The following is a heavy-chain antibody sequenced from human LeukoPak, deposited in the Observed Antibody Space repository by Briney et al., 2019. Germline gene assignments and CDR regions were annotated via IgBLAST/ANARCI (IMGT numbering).Heavy chain of an antibody. D-gene: IGHD3-16*01. J-gene: IGHJ4*02. V-gene: IGHV3-33*01. CDR3: ARDSLGGDY. CDR2: IWNDGSKK. Sequence: GGSLRLSCAASGFTFSTYGMHWVRRAPGKGLEWLAVIWNDGSKKFYAASVKGRFSISRDNSKNTLYLQMNNLRAEDTAVYYCARDSLGGDYWGQGTLVTLSS. CDR1: GFTFSTYG.